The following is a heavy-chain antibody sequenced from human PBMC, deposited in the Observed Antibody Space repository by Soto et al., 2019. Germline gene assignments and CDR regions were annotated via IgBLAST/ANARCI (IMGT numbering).Heavy chain of an antibody. J-gene: IGHJ4*02. Sequence: QVQLVQSGAEVKKPGSSVRVSCKASGGTFSSYPIGWVRQAPGQGLEWVGVIIPIFGTTNYAQRFQARVTISADESTSTAYMELSTLRYEDTAVYFCARPRTTATTKGYDYWGQGTLVTVSS. V-gene: IGHV1-69*01. CDR1: GGTFSSYP. CDR3: ARPRTTATTKGYDY. D-gene: IGHD1-1*01. CDR2: IIPIFGTT.